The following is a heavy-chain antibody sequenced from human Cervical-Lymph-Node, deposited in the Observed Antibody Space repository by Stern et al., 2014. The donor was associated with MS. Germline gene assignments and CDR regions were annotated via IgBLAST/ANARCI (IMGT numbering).Heavy chain of an antibody. J-gene: IGHJ4*02. CDR3: ARGGVGAIT. D-gene: IGHD1-26*01. CDR1: GFSFSSNA. CDR2: ISSNGSST. Sequence: EVQLVESGGGLVQPGGSLRLPCAAPGFSFSSNAMHWVRQAPGKGLEFVSAISSNGSSTYYANSVKVRFTISRDNSKNTLYLQMGSLRAEDMAVYYCARGGVGAITWGQGTLVTVSS. V-gene: IGHV3-64*01.